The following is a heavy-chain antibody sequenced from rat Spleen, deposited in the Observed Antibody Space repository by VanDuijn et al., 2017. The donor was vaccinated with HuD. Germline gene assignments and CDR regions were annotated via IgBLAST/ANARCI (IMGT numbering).Heavy chain of an antibody. D-gene: IGHD1-12*03. CDR3: ARLYYYDGYYHYVMDA. V-gene: IGHV5-25*01. CDR2: IGTGGGVT. Sequence: EVQLVGSVRGLVQPGRSMKLPCPALGFTFSHHGMARVRQTPTTGLEGVASIGTGGGVTYYRDSVKGRFTISRDNAKSTLYLQMNSLRSEDTATYYCARLYYYDGYYHYVMDAWGQGASVTVSS. J-gene: IGHJ4*01. CDR1: GFTFSHHG.